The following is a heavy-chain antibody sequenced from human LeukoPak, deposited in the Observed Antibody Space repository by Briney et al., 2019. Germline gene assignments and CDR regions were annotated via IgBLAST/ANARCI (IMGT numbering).Heavy chain of an antibody. CDR3: ARERGNWNYGNDAFDI. V-gene: IGHV3-21*01. D-gene: IGHD1-7*01. Sequence: GGSLRLSCAASGFTFSSYSMNWVRQAPGKGLEWVSSISSSSSYIYYADSVKGRFTISRDNAKNSLYLQMNSLRAEDTAVYYCARERGNWNYGNDAFDIWGQGTMVTVSS. CDR2: ISSSSSYI. CDR1: GFTFSSYS. J-gene: IGHJ3*02.